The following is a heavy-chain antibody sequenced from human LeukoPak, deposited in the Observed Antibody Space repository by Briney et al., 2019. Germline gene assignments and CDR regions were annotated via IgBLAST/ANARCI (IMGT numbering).Heavy chain of an antibody. Sequence: RRSLRLSCAASGFTFSNAWMSWVRQAPGKGLEWVGRIKSKTDGGTTDYAAPVKGRFTISRDDSKNTLYLQMNSLKTEDTAVYCCTTASGYAAGSKYFDYWGQGTLVTVSS. CDR3: TTASGYAAGSKYFDY. D-gene: IGHD6-13*01. J-gene: IGHJ4*02. CDR1: GFTFSNAW. CDR2: IKSKTDGGTT. V-gene: IGHV3-15*01.